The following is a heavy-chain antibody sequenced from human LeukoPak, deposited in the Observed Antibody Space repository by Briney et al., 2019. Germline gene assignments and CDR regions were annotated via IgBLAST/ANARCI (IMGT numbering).Heavy chain of an antibody. CDR3: AKGSVGIGVVPAPLDYFDY. Sequence: GRSLRLSCAASGFTFSSYGMHWVRQAPGKGLEWVAVISYDGSNKYYLASVKGRFTIPRDNSKNTLYLQMNSLRAEDTAVYYCAKGSVGIGVVPAPLDYFDYWGQGTLVTVSS. CDR2: ISYDGSNK. J-gene: IGHJ4*02. CDR1: GFTFSSYG. V-gene: IGHV3-30*18. D-gene: IGHD2-2*01.